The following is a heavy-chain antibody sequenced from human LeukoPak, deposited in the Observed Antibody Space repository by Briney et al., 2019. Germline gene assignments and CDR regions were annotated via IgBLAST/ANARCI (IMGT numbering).Heavy chain of an antibody. J-gene: IGHJ4*02. CDR2: INPNSGGT. CDR3: ARDRLYSRGRDFDY. V-gene: IGHV1-2*02. Sequence: ASVKVSCKASGNIFTDYYIHWVRQAPGLGLEWMGWINPNSGGTDNAQNFQGRVTMTRDTSISTAYMELSRLTSDDTAVYYCARDRLYSRGRDFDYWGQGTLVTVSS. D-gene: IGHD3-22*01. CDR1: GNIFTDYY.